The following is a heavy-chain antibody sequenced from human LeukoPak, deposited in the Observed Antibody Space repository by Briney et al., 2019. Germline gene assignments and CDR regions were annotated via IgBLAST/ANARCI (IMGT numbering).Heavy chain of an antibody. CDR2: ISYDGSNK. V-gene: IGHV3-30-3*01. D-gene: IGHD3-3*01. CDR3: ARASSDDFYYYYYMDV. CDR1: GFTFSSYA. J-gene: IGHJ6*03. Sequence: PGGSLRLSCAASGFTFSSYAMHWVRQAPGKGLEWVAVISYDGSNKYYADSVKGRFTISGDNSKNTLYLQMNSLRAEDTAVYYCARASSDDFYYYYYMDVWGKGTTVTVSS.